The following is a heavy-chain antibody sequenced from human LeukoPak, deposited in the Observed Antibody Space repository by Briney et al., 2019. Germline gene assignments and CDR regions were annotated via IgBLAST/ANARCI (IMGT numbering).Heavy chain of an antibody. V-gene: IGHV3-23*01. D-gene: IGHD5/OR15-5a*01. CDR1: GLTFSSYA. J-gene: IGHJ6*03. Sequence: QSGGSLRLSCAASGLTFSSYAMSWVRQVPGKGLEWVSSISDSGGSTYYADSLKGRFTISRDNSKNTLYLQMNSLRAEDTAVYYCARSTSPYYYMDVWGKGTTVTISS. CDR2: ISDSGGST. CDR3: ARSTSPYYYMDV.